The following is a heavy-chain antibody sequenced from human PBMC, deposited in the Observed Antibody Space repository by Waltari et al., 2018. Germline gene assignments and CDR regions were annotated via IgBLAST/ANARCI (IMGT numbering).Heavy chain of an antibody. CDR3: ASTMVRGVHYYYMDV. V-gene: IGHV4-39*01. D-gene: IGHD3-10*01. CDR2: IYYSGST. Sequence: QLQLQESGPALVKPSETLSLTCTVAGGPISSGSLYWRWSRQPTGKGLEWMGSIYYSGSTYYNPSLKSRVTISVDTSKTQFSLKLSSATAADTAVYYCASTMVRGVHYYYMDVWCKGTTVTVSS. CDR1: GGPISSGSLY. J-gene: IGHJ6*03.